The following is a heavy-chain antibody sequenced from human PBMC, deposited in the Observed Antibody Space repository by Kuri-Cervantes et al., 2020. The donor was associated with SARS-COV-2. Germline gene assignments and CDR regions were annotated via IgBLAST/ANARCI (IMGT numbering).Heavy chain of an antibody. J-gene: IGHJ6*02. CDR2: IYHSGST. CDR3: ARVEQWLVWGYYYYGMDV. CDR1: GGSISSGGYS. V-gene: IGHV4-30-2*01. Sequence: SETLSLTCAVSGGSISSGGYSWSWIRQPPGKGLEWIGYIYHSGSTYYNPSLKSRVTISVDRSKNQFSLKLSSVTAADTAVYYCARVEQWLVWGYYYYGMDVWGQGTTVTVSS. D-gene: IGHD6-19*01.